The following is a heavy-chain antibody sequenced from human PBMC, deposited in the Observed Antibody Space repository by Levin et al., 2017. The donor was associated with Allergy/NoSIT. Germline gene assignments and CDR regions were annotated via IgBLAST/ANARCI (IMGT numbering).Heavy chain of an antibody. Sequence: SCAASGFTFRDYYMSWIRQAPGKGLELVSYISGTSSAIIYADSVKGRFTISRDNAQNSLYLQMNSLRAEDTAVYFCARGPLAAAAHYWGKGTLVTVSS. CDR1: GFTFRDYY. D-gene: IGHD6-13*01. CDR3: ARGPLAAAAHY. V-gene: IGHV3-11*05. J-gene: IGHJ4*02. CDR2: ISGTSSAI.